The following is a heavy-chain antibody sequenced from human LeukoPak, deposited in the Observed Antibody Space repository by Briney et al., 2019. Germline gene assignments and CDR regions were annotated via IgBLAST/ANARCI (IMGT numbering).Heavy chain of an antibody. V-gene: IGHV4-34*01. D-gene: IGHD1-20*01. CDR3: ARGITVVYYFDL. CDR1: GGSFSGYY. J-gene: IGHJ2*01. Sequence: SETLSLTCAVDGGSFSGYYWSWFRQPPGKELEWIGEIHYTGATNYSPSLKGRVTISPGTSNNQVSLRMKSVTAADTAVYYCARGITVVYYFDLWGRGTLVTVSS. CDR2: IHYTGAT.